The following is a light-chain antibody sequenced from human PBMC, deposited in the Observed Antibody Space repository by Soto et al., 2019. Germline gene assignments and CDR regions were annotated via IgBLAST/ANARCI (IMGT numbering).Light chain of an antibody. J-gene: IGKJ5*01. CDR1: QDTTTY. CDR3: QQFTTYPIT. CDR2: TAS. V-gene: IGKV1-9*01. Sequence: DLQLTQSPSFLSASVGDRVTIACRASQDTTTYLAWYQQKPGKAPKLLISTASTLQSGVPSRFSGSGSGTEFTLTISSLQPEDFATYYCQQFTTYPITFGQGTRLDIK.